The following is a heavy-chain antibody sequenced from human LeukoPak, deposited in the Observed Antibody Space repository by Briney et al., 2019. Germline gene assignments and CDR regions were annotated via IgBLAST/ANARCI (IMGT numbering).Heavy chain of an antibody. CDR3: ARTGTTGYYVY. D-gene: IGHD3-9*01. J-gene: IGHJ4*02. Sequence: GGSLRLSCAASGFTFSSYAMHWVRQAPGKGLEWVAVISNDGSNKYYADSVKGRFTISRDNSKNTLYLQMHSLRAEDTAVYYCARTGTTGYYVYWGQGTLVTVSS. CDR2: ISNDGSNK. CDR1: GFTFSSYA. V-gene: IGHV3-30-3*01.